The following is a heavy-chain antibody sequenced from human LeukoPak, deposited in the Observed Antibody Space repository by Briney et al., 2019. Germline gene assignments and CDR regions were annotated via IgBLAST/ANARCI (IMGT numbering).Heavy chain of an antibody. V-gene: IGHV3-30*04. CDR1: GFTFSNFP. Sequence: QPGRSLRLSCAASGFTFSNFPMHWVRQAPGKGLEWVAVISYDGSNKFYADSVKGRFTISRDNSKNTLSLQMDRLRAEDTAVYYCARDKADAYNTLDYWGQGTLVTASS. CDR2: ISYDGSNK. J-gene: IGHJ4*02. D-gene: IGHD5-24*01. CDR3: ARDKADAYNTLDY.